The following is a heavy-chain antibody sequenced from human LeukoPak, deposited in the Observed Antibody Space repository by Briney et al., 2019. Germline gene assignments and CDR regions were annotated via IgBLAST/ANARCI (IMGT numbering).Heavy chain of an antibody. V-gene: IGHV3-23*01. D-gene: IGHD3-9*01. Sequence: PGGSLRLSCAASGFTFSSYAMSWVRQAPGKGLEWVSAISGSGGSTYYADSVKGRFTISRDNSKNTLYLQMNSLGAEDTAVYYCAKLGRRYFDWFHFDYWGQGTLVTVSS. CDR1: GFTFSSYA. J-gene: IGHJ4*02. CDR3: AKLGRRYFDWFHFDY. CDR2: ISGSGGST.